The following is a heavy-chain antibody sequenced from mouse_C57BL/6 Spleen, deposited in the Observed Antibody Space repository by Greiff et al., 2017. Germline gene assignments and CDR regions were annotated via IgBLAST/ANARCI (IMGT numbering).Heavy chain of an antibody. CDR3: ARHLGSSYGAMDY. D-gene: IGHD1-1*01. V-gene: IGHV5-12*01. CDR2: ISNGGGST. Sequence: EVKLMESGGGLVQPGGSLKLSCAASGFTFSDYYMYWVRQTPEKRLEWVAYISNGGGSTYYPDTVKGRFTISRDNAKNTLYLQMSRLKSEDTAMYYCARHLGSSYGAMDYWGQGTSVTVSS. J-gene: IGHJ4*01. CDR1: GFTFSDYY.